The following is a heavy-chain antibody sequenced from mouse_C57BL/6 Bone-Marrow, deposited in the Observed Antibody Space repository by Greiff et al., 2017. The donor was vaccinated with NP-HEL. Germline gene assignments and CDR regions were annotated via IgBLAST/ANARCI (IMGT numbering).Heavy chain of an antibody. CDR1: GFTFSDFY. V-gene: IGHV7-1*01. CDR2: SRNKANDYTT. D-gene: IGHD1-1*01. Sequence: EVKLVESGGGLVQSGRSLRLSCATSGFTFSDFYMEWVRQAPGKGLEWIAASRNKANDYTTEYSASVKGRFIVSRDTSQSILYLQMNALRAEDTAIYYCARDAGYYGSSYAMDYWGQGTSVTVSS. CDR3: ARDAGYYGSSYAMDY. J-gene: IGHJ4*01.